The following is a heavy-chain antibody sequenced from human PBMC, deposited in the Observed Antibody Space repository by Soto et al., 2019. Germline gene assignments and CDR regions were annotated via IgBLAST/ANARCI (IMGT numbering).Heavy chain of an antibody. J-gene: IGHJ6*02. CDR1: GGTFSSYA. CDR2: IIPIFGTA. CDR3: ARDEGIAAAGSDYYYGMDV. D-gene: IGHD6-13*01. Sequence: QVQLVQSGAEVKKPGSSVKVSCKASGGTFSSYAISWVRQAPGQGLEWMGGIIPIFGTANYAQKFQGRVTITAEESTSTAYMELSSLRSEDTAVYYCARDEGIAAAGSDYYYGMDVWGQGTTVTVSS. V-gene: IGHV1-69*01.